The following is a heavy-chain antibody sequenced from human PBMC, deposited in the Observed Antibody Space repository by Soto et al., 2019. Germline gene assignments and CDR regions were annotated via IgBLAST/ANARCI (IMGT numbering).Heavy chain of an antibody. CDR2: FWFDGSKK. CDR1: GFSFTSYG. D-gene: IGHD3-10*01. CDR3: ARELLYGSGSRNFHYYGMDV. Sequence: PXGSLRLSCAASGFSFTSYGMHWVRQAPGKGLEWVAVFWFDGSKKYYADSVKGRFTVSRDNAKTTLYLQMNSLRVEDTAVYYCARELLYGSGSRNFHYYGMDVWGQGNPVTVSS. J-gene: IGHJ6*02. V-gene: IGHV3-33*01.